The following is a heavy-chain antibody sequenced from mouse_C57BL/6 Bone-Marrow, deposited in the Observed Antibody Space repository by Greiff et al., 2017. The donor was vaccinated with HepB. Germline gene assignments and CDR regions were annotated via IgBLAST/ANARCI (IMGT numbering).Heavy chain of an antibody. Sequence: EVQLQQSGPELVKPGASVKMSCKASGYTFTDYNMHWVKQSHGKSLEWIGYINPNNGGTSYNQKFKGKATLTVNKSSSTAYMELRSLNTEDYAVYYCAQRRVLYYFDYWGQGTTLTVSS. CDR1: GYTFTDYN. J-gene: IGHJ2*01. CDR2: INPNNGGT. CDR3: AQRRVLYYFDY. D-gene: IGHD5-1*01. V-gene: IGHV1-22*01.